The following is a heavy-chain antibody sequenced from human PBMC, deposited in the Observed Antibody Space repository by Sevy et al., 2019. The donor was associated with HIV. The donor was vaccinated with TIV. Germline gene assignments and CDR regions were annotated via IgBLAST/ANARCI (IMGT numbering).Heavy chain of an antibody. J-gene: IGHJ6*02. CDR3: AADTVTTYYYYYGMDV. CDR1: GFTFTSSA. V-gene: IGHV1-58*01. D-gene: IGHD4-17*01. CDR2: MVVGSGNT. Sequence: ASVKVSCKASGFTFTSSAVQWVRQARGQRLEWIGWMVVGSGNTNYAQKFQERVTITRDMSTSTAYMELSSLRSEDTAVYYCAADTVTTYYYYYGMDVWGQGTTVTVSS.